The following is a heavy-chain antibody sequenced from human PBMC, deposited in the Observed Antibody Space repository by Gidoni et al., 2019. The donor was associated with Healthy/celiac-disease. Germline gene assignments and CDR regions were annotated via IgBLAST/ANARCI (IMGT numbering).Heavy chain of an antibody. CDR3: AKATKKYYGSGSRIFDY. CDR1: GFTFDDYA. Sequence: EVQLVESGGGLVQPGRSLRLSCAASGFTFDDYAMPWVRQAPGKGLEWGSGISWNSGSIGYADSVKGRFTISRDNAKNSLYLQMNSLRAEDTALYYCAKATKKYYGSGSRIFDYWGQGTLVTVSS. D-gene: IGHD3-10*01. V-gene: IGHV3-9*01. CDR2: ISWNSGSI. J-gene: IGHJ4*02.